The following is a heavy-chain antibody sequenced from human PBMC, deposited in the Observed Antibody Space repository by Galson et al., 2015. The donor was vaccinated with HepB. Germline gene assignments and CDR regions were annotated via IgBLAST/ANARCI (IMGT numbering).Heavy chain of an antibody. CDR3: ARDSGPYYYDSSGYLGNYFDY. V-gene: IGHV3-66*01. CDR1: GFTVSSNY. J-gene: IGHJ4*02. Sequence: SLRLSCAASGFTVSSNYMSWVRQAPGKGLEWVSVIYSGGSTYYADSVKGRFTISRDNSKNTLYLQMNSLRAEDTAVYYCARDSGPYYYDSSGYLGNYFDYWGQGTLVTVSS. CDR2: IYSGGST. D-gene: IGHD3-22*01.